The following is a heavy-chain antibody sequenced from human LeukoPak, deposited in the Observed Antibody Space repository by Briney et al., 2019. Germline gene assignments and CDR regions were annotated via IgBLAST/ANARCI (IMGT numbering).Heavy chain of an antibody. J-gene: IGHJ6*03. D-gene: IGHD5-24*01. V-gene: IGHV1-69*05. Sequence: TSVKVSCKASGGTFNSYAISWVRHAPGQGLEWMGGILPLFGTANYAQEFQGRVTFTTDESASTAYMEVSSLRSEDTAVYYCASGSLGDGYGVGDYYQYMDVWGKGTTVTVSS. CDR3: ASGSLGDGYGVGDYYQYMDV. CDR2: ILPLFGTA. CDR1: GGTFNSYA.